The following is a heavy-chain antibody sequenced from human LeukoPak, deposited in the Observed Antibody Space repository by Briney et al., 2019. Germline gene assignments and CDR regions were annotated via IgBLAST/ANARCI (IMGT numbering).Heavy chain of an antibody. Sequence: SETLSLTCTVSGDSINSVYWSWIRDPPRQGLGWIWRIYTSGSTTYTPSPTRRGTISLDTSKNQFSLELRSVTAADTGVYYCARDVVAAVGSFDYWGQGTQVTDSS. D-gene: IGHD2-2*01. J-gene: IGHJ4*02. CDR3: ARDVVAAVGSFDY. CDR1: GDSINSVY. V-gene: IGHV4-4*07. CDR2: IYTSGST.